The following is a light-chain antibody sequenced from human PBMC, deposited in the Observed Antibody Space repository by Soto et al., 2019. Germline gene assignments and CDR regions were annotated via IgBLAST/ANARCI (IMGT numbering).Light chain of an antibody. J-gene: IGKJ1*01. CDR2: DAS. V-gene: IGKV1-5*01. CDR1: QTITNW. CDR3: QQYKSFWT. Sequence: DIQMTQSPSILSASVGDRVTITCRSSQTITNWLAWYQQNPGKAPRLLIYDASSLESWVPSRFSGSGSGTEFTLTISSLQSEDFATYYCQQYKSFWTFGQGTKVDIK.